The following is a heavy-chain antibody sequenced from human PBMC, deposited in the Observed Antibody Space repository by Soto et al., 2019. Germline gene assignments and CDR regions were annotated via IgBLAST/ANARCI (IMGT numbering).Heavy chain of an antibody. V-gene: IGHV1-8*01. D-gene: IGHD2-15*01. Sequence: ASVKVSCKASGYTFTSYDIHWVRQATGQGLEWMGWMNTHSNVTDCAQKFQGRVTLTWNTSISTAYMELSSLKFDDTAVYYCARQVVEVVETTSLWFDPWGLGTLVTVSS. CDR2: MNTHSNVT. CDR3: ARQVVEVVETTSLWFDP. J-gene: IGHJ5*02. CDR1: GYTFTSYD.